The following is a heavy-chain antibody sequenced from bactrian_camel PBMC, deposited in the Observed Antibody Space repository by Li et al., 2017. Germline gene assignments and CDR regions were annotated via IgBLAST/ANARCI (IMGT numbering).Heavy chain of an antibody. V-gene: IGHV3S56*01. CDR1: GFTRDDYD. D-gene: IGHD4*01. CDR3: ATTRSYPSDNDYLRCGRFGF. J-gene: IGHJ6*01. CDR2: INVDGTT. Sequence: HVQLVESGGGSVQTGGSVRLSCTASGFTRDDYDMGWYRQAPGKECELVSAINVDGTTKYGDSVKGRFAISQDNIKNTVYLQMVHLKPEDTAIYYCATTRSYPSDNDYLRCGRFGFFGQGTQVTVS.